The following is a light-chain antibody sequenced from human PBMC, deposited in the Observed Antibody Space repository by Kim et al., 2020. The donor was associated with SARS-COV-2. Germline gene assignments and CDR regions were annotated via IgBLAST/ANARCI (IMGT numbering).Light chain of an antibody. Sequence: QSALAQPPSVSGSPGQSVTISCTGTTSDIAGTTRVSWYQQSPGTAPKFIIFEVNNRPSGVPDRFSGSKSGTTASLTNSGLQAEDEGDYYCCSYTNSRTWIFGGGTKVTVL. CDR2: EVN. CDR3: CSYTNSRTWI. V-gene: IGLV2-18*02. J-gene: IGLJ2*01. CDR1: TSDIAGTTR.